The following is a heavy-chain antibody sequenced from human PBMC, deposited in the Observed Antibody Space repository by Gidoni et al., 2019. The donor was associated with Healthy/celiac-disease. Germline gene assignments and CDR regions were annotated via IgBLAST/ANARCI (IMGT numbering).Heavy chain of an antibody. CDR2: IYWDDDK. J-gene: IGHJ5*02. D-gene: IGHD3-3*02. Sequence: QLTLKESGPTLVKPTQPLTLTCTFSGFSLSTSGVGVGWIRQPPGKALEWLALIYWDDDKRYSPSLKSRLTITKDTSKNQVVLTMTNMDPVDTATYYCAHIAFAEWSPHSRWFDPWGQGTLVTVSS. CDR3: AHIAFAEWSPHSRWFDP. CDR1: GFSLSTSGVG. V-gene: IGHV2-5*02.